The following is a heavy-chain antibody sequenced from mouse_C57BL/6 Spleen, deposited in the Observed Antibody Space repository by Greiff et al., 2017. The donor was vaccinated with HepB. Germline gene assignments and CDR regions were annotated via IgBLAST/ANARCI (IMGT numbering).Heavy chain of an antibody. CDR2: IDPSDSYT. CDR3: ASFTTVAPYAMDY. V-gene: IGHV1-69*01. CDR1: GYTFTSYW. D-gene: IGHD1-1*01. J-gene: IGHJ4*01. Sequence: QVQLQQPGAELVMPGASVKLSCKASGYTFTSYWMHWVKQRPGQGLEWIGEIDPSDSYTNYNQKFKGKSTLTVDKSSSTAYMQLSSLTSEDSAVYYCASFTTVAPYAMDYWGQGTSVTVSS.